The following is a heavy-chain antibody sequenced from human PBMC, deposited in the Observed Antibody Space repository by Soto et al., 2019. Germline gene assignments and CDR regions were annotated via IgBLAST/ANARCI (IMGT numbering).Heavy chain of an antibody. CDR3: ARDKAEGEYSTHSTSFGIDY. CDR1: GFTFSSYA. J-gene: IGHJ4*02. Sequence: GGSLRLSCAASGFTFSSYAMHWVRQAPGKGLEWVAVISYDGSNKYYADSVKGRFTISRDNSKNTLYLQMNSLRAEDTAVYYCARDKAEGEYSTHSTSFGIDYWGQGTLVTVSS. D-gene: IGHD6-6*01. V-gene: IGHV3-30-3*01. CDR2: ISYDGSNK.